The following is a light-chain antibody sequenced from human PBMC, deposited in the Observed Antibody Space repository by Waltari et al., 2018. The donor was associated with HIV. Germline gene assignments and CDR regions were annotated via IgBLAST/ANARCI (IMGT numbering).Light chain of an antibody. V-gene: IGLV1-47*01. CDR3: AAWDDSLTVVYV. CDR1: SSNIGSNY. CDR2: RNN. J-gene: IGLJ1*01. Sequence: QSVLTQPPSASGTPGQRVTISCSGSSSNIGSNYVYWYQQLPGTAPQLLIYRNNQPPPGLPDLFSGSKSSTSASLAISGRRSEDEADYYCAAWDDSLTVVYVFGTGTKVTVL.